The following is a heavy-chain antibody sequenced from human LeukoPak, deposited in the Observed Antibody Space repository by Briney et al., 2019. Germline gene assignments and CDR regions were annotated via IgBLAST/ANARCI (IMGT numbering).Heavy chain of an antibody. CDR2: VSRRADST. V-gene: IGHV3-23*01. Sequence: SGGSLRLSCVASGFTFSQYAMNSVRQAPGKGPEWVSVVSRRADSTYYADSVKGRFTISRDSPKNTLSLQMDSLRAEDTAMYYCAKSRHCSGGSCYLWGSFDLWGRGTLVTVSS. CDR3: AKSRHCSGGSCYLWGSFDL. J-gene: IGHJ2*01. D-gene: IGHD2-15*01. CDR1: GFTFSQYA.